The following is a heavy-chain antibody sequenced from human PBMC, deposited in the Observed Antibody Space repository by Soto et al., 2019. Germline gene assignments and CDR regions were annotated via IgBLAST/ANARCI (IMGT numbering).Heavy chain of an antibody. V-gene: IGHV3-23*01. D-gene: IGHD3-9*01. J-gene: IGHJ4*02. CDR2: ISGSGGST. CDR1: GFTFSSYA. Sequence: GGSLRLSCAASGFTFSSYAMSWVRQAPGKGPEWVSAISGSGGSTYYADSVKGRFTISRDNSKNTLYLQMNSLRAEDTAVYYCSKDPLFYDILPGYYDYWGQGTLVTVSS. CDR3: SKDPLFYDILPGYYDY.